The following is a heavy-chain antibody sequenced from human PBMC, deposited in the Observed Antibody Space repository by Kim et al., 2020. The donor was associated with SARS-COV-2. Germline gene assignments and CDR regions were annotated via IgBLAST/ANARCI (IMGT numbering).Heavy chain of an antibody. J-gene: IGHJ6*02. V-gene: IGHV4-4*02. D-gene: IGHD3-3*01. Sequence: SETLSLTCAVSGGSISSSNWWSWVRQPPGKGLEWIGEIYHSGSTNYNPSLKSRVTISVDKSKNQFSLKLSSVTAADTAVYYCARGVRPAIFGVVIEDYGMDVWGQGTTVTVSS. CDR2: IYHSGST. CDR1: GGSISSSNW. CDR3: ARGVRPAIFGVVIEDYGMDV.